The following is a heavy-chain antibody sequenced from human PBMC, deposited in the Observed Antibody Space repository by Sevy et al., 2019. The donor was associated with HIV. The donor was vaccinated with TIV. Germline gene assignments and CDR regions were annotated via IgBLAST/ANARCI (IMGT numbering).Heavy chain of an antibody. CDR2: INPNTGVT. D-gene: IGHD4-17*01. Sequence: ASVKVSCKASGYTFTDYYIQWFRQAPGQGLEWMGWINPNTGVTKYAWRFQGRVTMTTRRSITTAYLDLSSLRSDDTAFYFCARSDESAEYGFDYWGQGTLVTVSS. CDR3: ARSDESAEYGFDY. CDR1: GYTFTDYY. J-gene: IGHJ4*02. V-gene: IGHV1-2*02.